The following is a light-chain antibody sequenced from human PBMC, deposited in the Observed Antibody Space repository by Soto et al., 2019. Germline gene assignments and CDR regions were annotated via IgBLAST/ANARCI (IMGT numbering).Light chain of an antibody. V-gene: IGKV3-15*01. CDR3: QQYHNWPIT. CDR1: QSVSSN. CDR2: DAS. Sequence: EIVMTQSPSTLSVSPLESSTLSCRASQSVSSNLAWHQQKPGQAPRILMYDASTRATGISARFSGSGSGTEFTLTISSLQSEDFAVYYCQQYHNWPITFGQGTRLEIK. J-gene: IGKJ5*01.